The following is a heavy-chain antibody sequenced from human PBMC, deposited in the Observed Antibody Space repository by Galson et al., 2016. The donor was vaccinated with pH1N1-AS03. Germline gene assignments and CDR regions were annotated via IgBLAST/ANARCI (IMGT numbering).Heavy chain of an antibody. CDR1: GYTFTDYA. V-gene: IGHV1-69*04. J-gene: IGHJ5*02. CDR3: ANVLLSPQAACFDH. CDR2: IIPILGVT. Sequence: SVKVSCKASGYTFTDYALSWVRQAPRQALEWMGRIIPILGVTNLAQRFEGRVTITADKSTSTTYLELSTLRSEDTAVYFCANVLLSPQAACFDHWGQGTLVTVSS. D-gene: IGHD2-15*01.